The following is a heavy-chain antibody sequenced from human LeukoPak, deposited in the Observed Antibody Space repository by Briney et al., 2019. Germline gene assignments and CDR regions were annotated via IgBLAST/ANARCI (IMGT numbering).Heavy chain of an antibody. CDR2: ISGSGGST. CDR3: ARHGRYNWNDGAFDI. D-gene: IGHD1-1*01. J-gene: IGHJ3*02. Sequence: GGSLRLSCAASGFTFSSQTMSWVRQAPGKGLEWVSAISGSGGSTYYADSVKGRFTISRDNSKNTLYLQMNSLRAEDTAVYYCARHGRYNWNDGAFDIWGQGTMVTVSS. V-gene: IGHV3-23*01. CDR1: GFTFSSQT.